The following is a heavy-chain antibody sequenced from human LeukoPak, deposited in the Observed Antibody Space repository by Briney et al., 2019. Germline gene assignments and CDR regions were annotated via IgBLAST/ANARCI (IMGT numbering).Heavy chain of an antibody. V-gene: IGHV3-30*02. Sequence: PGRSLRLSCAASGFTFSSYGMHWVRQAPGKGLEWVAFIRYDGSNKYYADSVKGRFTISRDNSKNTLYLQMNSLRAEDTAVYYCAKTMVPMGDYYYYYMDVWGKGTTVTVSS. CDR2: IRYDGSNK. CDR1: GFTFSSYG. D-gene: IGHD3-10*01. J-gene: IGHJ6*03. CDR3: AKTMVPMGDYYYYYMDV.